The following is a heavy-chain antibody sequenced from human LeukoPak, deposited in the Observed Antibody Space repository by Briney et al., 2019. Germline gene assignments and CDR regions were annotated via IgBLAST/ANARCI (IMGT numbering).Heavy chain of an antibody. V-gene: IGHV5-51*01. D-gene: IGHD3-16*01. CDR2: IYPGDSDT. Sequence: GESLKISCKGSGYTFTSYWIAWVRQLPGRGLEWMGIIYPGDSDTRYSPSFQDQVTISADKSISTAYLQWSSLKTSDTAMYYCARVLTGGSRFSDYWGQGTLVTVSS. J-gene: IGHJ4*02. CDR3: ARVLTGGSRFSDY. CDR1: GYTFTSYW.